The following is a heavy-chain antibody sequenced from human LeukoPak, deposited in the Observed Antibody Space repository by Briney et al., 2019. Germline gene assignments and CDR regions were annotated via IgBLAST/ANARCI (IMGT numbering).Heavy chain of an antibody. D-gene: IGHD6-13*01. CDR1: GYTFTGYY. V-gene: IGHV1-2*02. J-gene: IGHJ4*02. CDR2: LNPNSGGT. Sequence: ASVKVSCKASGYTFTGYYMHWVRHAPGQGLEWMGWLNPNSGGTNFAQKFQGRATMTTDTSISTAYMELSRLTSDDTAVYYCARPREWYSSSWYLDCWGQGTLVTVSS. CDR3: ARPREWYSSSWYLDC.